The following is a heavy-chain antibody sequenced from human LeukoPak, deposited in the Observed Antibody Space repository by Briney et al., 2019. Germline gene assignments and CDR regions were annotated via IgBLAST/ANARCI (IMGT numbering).Heavy chain of an antibody. V-gene: IGHV3-30-3*01. CDR3: ARDRARHQLVENWFDP. Sequence: GRSLRLSCAASGFXFSSYPIHWVRQAPGKGLEWVAVISYDGSNKYYADSVKGRFTISRDSSKNTLDLQMNGLGPEDTAVYYCARDRARHQLVENWFDPWGQGTLVTVSS. D-gene: IGHD6-6*01. CDR1: GFXFSSYP. CDR2: ISYDGSNK. J-gene: IGHJ5*02.